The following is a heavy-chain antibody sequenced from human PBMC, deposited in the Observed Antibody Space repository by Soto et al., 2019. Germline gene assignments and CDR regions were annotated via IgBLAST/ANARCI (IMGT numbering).Heavy chain of an antibody. CDR2: ISPIFGTA. V-gene: IGHV1-69*01. CDR3: ARGWGYDSNDYYYAY. Sequence: QVQLVQSGAEVRKPGSSVKVSCKASGGTFSRHAISWVRQAPGQGLEWMGGISPIFGTANHAQKFQGRVTIIADESTSTVYMELSSLRSEDTAMYYCARGWGYDSNDYYYAYGGQGTLVIVAS. J-gene: IGHJ4*02. D-gene: IGHD3-22*01. CDR1: GGTFSRHA.